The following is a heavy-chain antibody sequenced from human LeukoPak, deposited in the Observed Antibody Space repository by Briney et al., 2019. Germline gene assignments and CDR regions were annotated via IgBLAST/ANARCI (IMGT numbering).Heavy chain of an antibody. CDR2: IYYSGST. CDR3: ARTLPAAGSRDWFDP. D-gene: IGHD2-2*01. CDR1: GGSISSYY. V-gene: IGHV4-59*01. J-gene: IGHJ5*02. Sequence: SETLSLTCTVSGGSISSYYWSWIRQPPAKGMEWIGYIYYSGSTNYNPSLKSRVTISVDTSKNQFSLKLSSVTAADATVYYCARTLPAAGSRDWFDPWGQGTLVTVSS.